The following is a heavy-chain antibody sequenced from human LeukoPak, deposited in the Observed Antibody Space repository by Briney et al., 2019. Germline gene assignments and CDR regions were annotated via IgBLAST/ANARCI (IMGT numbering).Heavy chain of an antibody. CDR3: ARGGKSELGACDY. J-gene: IGHJ4*02. D-gene: IGHD7-27*01. CDR2: INPNSGDT. CDR1: AYTFTDYY. Sequence: GASVKVSCKTSAYTFTDYYMQWVRQAPGQGLEWVGWINPNSGDTNYAQRFQGRVTMTRDTSISTAYMELSRLRVDDTAIYYCARGGKSELGACDYWGQGTLVTVSS. V-gene: IGHV1-2*02.